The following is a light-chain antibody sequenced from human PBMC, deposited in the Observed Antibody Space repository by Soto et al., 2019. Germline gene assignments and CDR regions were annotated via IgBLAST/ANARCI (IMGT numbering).Light chain of an antibody. J-gene: IGKJ4*01. Sequence: DIQMTQSPSSLSASVGDRVTITCRASQGIRKDLGWYQQKPGKAPKRLIYAASSLQSGVPSRFSGSGSGTEFTLTISRLQPEDFATYYCLQHNSYPLTFGGGTTVEIK. CDR3: LQHNSYPLT. V-gene: IGKV1-17*01. CDR1: QGIRKD. CDR2: AAS.